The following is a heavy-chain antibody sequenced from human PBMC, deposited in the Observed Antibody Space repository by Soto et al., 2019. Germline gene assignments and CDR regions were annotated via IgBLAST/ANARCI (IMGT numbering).Heavy chain of an antibody. CDR1: GFTFSSHA. CDR3: AXXLXFSGWLSAQTFDY. Sequence: EVQLLESGGGLVQPGGSLRLSCAVSGFTFSSHAMSWVRQAPGKGLEGVSSITGSGDSTYYADSVKGRFTISRDKXXXXXXXXXXXXXXXXXAXXXXAXXLXFSGWLSAQTFDYWGQGTQVTVSS. J-gene: IGHJ4*02. D-gene: IGHD6-19*01. CDR2: ITGSGDST. V-gene: IGHV3-23*01.